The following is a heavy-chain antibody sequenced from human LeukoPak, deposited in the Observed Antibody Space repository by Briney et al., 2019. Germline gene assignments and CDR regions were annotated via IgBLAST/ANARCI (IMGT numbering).Heavy chain of an antibody. J-gene: IGHJ3*02. CDR3: ARGFTIFGVVNDAFDI. CDR2: INSDGSST. D-gene: IGHD3-3*01. Sequence: GESLKISCAASEFTFSSYWMHWVRQAPGKGLVWVSRINSDGSSTTYADSVKGRFTISRDNAKNTLYLQMNSLRAEDTAVYYCARGFTIFGVVNDAFDIWGQGTMVTVSS. V-gene: IGHV3-74*01. CDR1: EFTFSSYW.